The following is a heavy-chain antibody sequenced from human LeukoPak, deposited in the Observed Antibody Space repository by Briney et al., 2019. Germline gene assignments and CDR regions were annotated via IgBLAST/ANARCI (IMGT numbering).Heavy chain of an antibody. CDR3: AKDPRPGRYCSGGSCYSDY. D-gene: IGHD2-15*01. CDR1: GFTFSSYA. V-gene: IGHV3-23*01. Sequence: PGGSLRLSCAASGFTFSSYAMSWVRQAPGKGLEWVSAISGSGGSTYYADSVKGRFTISRDNSKNTLYLQMNSLRAEDTAVYYCAKDPRPGRYCSGGSCYSDYWGQGTLVTVSS. J-gene: IGHJ4*02. CDR2: ISGSGGST.